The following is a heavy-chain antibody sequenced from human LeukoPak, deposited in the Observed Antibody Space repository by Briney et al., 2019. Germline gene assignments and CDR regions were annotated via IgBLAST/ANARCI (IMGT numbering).Heavy chain of an antibody. CDR3: AREQVVVGRGYYGMDV. Sequence: GGSLRLSCAASGFTFSSYGMHWVRQAPGKGLEWVSVIYSGGSTYYVDSVKGRFTISRDNSMNTLYLQMNSLRVDDTAVYYCAREQVVVGRGYYGMDVWGQGTTVTVSS. V-gene: IGHV3-NL1*01. CDR2: IYSGGST. D-gene: IGHD2-2*01. J-gene: IGHJ6*02. CDR1: GFTFSSYG.